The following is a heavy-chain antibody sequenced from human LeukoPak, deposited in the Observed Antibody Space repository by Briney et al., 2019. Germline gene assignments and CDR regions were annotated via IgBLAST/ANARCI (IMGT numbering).Heavy chain of an antibody. CDR3: ARGPNKYDGGNSGSAWFDP. Sequence: ASVKVSCKVSGYTFTSYDINWVRQATGLGPEWMGWMNPNSGNTGYAQKFQGRVTMTRNTSISTAYLELSSLTSEDTAVYYCARGPNKYDGGNSGSAWFDPWGQGSLVTVSS. D-gene: IGHD4-23*01. J-gene: IGHJ5*02. V-gene: IGHV1-8*01. CDR2: MNPNSGNT. CDR1: GYTFTSYD.